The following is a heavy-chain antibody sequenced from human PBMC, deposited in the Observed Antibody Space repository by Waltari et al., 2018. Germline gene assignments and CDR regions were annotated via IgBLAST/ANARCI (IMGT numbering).Heavy chain of an antibody. V-gene: IGHV3-30*02. Sequence: QVQLVGSGGGVVQPGGSLRLYCAASGFTFSNLDIHRVRQAPGKGLELVAFISPDGNNRYFSDSVKGRFTISRDNSKNTLYLQMNSLRVEDTAVYYCAKKEIGITSGLHYWGQGTLVTVSS. CDR1: GFTFSNLD. J-gene: IGHJ4*02. CDR2: ISPDGNNR. CDR3: AKKEIGITSGLHY. D-gene: IGHD1-20*01.